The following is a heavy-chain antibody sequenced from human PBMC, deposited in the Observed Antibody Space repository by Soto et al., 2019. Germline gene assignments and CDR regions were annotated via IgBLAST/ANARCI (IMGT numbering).Heavy chain of an antibody. J-gene: IGHJ4*02. D-gene: IGHD3-9*01. CDR2: IYYSGST. CDR3: ARDVLRYFDWPLYFDY. CDR1: GGSISSGGYY. Sequence: PSVTLSLTCTVSGGSISSGGYYWSWIRQHPGKGLEWIGYIYYSGSTYYNPSLKSRVTISVDTSKNQFSLKLSSVTAADTAVYYCARDVLRYFDWPLYFDYWGQGTLVTVSS. V-gene: IGHV4-31*02.